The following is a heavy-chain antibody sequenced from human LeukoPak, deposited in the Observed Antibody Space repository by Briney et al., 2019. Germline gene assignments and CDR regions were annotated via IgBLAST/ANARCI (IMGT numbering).Heavy chain of an antibody. CDR1: GVTFSSYW. CDR3: ARDYPGFPDDIRQADRFDY. D-gene: IGHD3-9*01. CDR2: IKQDGSEK. J-gene: IGHJ4*02. V-gene: IGHV3-7*05. Sequence: GGSPRLSCVDSGVTFSSYWMSWVRQAPGKGLEWVANIKQDGSEKFYVDSVRGRFTISRDNAKRSLYLQMNSLRAEDTAVYYCARDYPGFPDDIRQADRFDYWGQGTQVTVSS.